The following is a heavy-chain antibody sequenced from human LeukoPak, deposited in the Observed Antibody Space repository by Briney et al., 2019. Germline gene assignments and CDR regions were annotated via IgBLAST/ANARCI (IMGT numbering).Heavy chain of an antibody. Sequence: SVKVSCKASGGTFSSYAISWVRQAPGQGLEWMGGIIPIFGTANYAQKFQGRVTITADESTSTAYMELSSLRSEDTAMYYCASNYYDSSGYYYPPDYWGQGTLVTVSS. CDR2: IIPIFGTA. D-gene: IGHD3-22*01. CDR1: GGTFSSYA. CDR3: ASNYYDSSGYYYPPDY. V-gene: IGHV1-69*13. J-gene: IGHJ4*02.